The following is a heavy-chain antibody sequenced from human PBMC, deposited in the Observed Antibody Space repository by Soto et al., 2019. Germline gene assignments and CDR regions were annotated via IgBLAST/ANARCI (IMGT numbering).Heavy chain of an antibody. CDR3: ARGVYYDDSSGYSPEYYFDY. J-gene: IGHJ4*02. CDR1: GGSISSGGYY. V-gene: IGHV4-31*03. CDR2: IYYSGST. Sequence: SETLSLTCTVSGGSISSGGYYWSWIRQHPGKGLEWIGYIYYSGSTYYNPSLKSRVTISVDTSKNQFSLKLSSVTAADTAVYYCARGVYYDDSSGYSPEYYFDYWGQGTLVTVSS. D-gene: IGHD3-22*01.